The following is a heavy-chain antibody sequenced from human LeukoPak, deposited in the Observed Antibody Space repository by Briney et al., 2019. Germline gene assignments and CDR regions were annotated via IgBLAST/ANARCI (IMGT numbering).Heavy chain of an antibody. Sequence: SETLSLTCTVSGGSISSYSWSWIRQPAGKGLEWIGHIYTSGSTNYNPSLKSRVTMSVDTSKNQFPLKLSSVTAADTAVYYCARDLGYSSSSWYLFFDYWGQGTLVTVSS. CDR3: ARDLGYSSSSWYLFFDY. V-gene: IGHV4-4*07. CDR2: IYTSGST. D-gene: IGHD6-6*01. J-gene: IGHJ4*02. CDR1: GGSISSYS.